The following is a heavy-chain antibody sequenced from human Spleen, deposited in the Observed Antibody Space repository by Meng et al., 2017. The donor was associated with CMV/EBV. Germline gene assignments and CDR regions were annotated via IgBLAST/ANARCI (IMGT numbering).Heavy chain of an antibody. CDR1: GYTFTGYY. CDR2: INPNSGGT. V-gene: IGHV1-2*02. J-gene: IGHJ5*02. CDR3: ARPLRPGWFEP. Sequence: QVQLVQSGAEGKKPXXAVKVSCKASGYTFTGYYMHWVRQAPGQGLEWMGWINPNSGGTNYAQKFQGRVTMTRDTSISTAYLQWSSLKASDTAMYYCARPLRPGWFEPGGQGTRVTVSS. D-gene: IGHD1-14*01.